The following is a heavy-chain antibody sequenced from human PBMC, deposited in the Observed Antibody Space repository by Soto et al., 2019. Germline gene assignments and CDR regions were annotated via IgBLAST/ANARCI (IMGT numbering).Heavy chain of an antibody. CDR1: GFNFSSYA. V-gene: IGHV3-30-3*01. J-gene: IGHJ3*02. Sequence: QVQLVESGGGVVQPGRSLRLSCADSGFNFSSYAMHWVRQDQGKGLEWVAVISYDGSNKYYADSVKGRFTISRDNTKNTLYLQINSLRADDTAVYYCAREVNDDVPTIRPHGAFDIWGQGTMVTVSS. CDR3: AREVNDDVPTIRPHGAFDI. D-gene: IGHD1-1*01. CDR2: ISYDGSNK.